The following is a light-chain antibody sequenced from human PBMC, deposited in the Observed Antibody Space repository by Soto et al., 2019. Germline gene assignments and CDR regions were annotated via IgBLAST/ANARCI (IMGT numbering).Light chain of an antibody. CDR3: SSYAGSNIYV. V-gene: IGLV2-8*01. CDR2: EIN. CDR1: SSDVGAFNY. Sequence: QSALTQPPSASGSPGQSVTITCTGTSSDVGAFNYVSWYQHHPGKAPKLMIFEINKRPSGVPDRFSGSKSGNTASLTVSGLQAEDEAEYYCSSYAGSNIYVFGGGTKATVL. J-gene: IGLJ1*01.